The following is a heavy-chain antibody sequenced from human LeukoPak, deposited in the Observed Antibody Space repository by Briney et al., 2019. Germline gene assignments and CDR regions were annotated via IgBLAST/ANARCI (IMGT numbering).Heavy chain of an antibody. Sequence: SETLSLTCTVSGGSISYYYWSWIRQPPGKGLEWIGYIYYSGSTTYNPSLKSRVTISVDTSKNQFSLKVSSVTAADTAVYYCARESGDYGDYGYYFDYWGQGTLVTVSS. CDR2: IYYSGST. CDR1: GGSISYYY. J-gene: IGHJ4*02. V-gene: IGHV4-59*12. D-gene: IGHD4-17*01. CDR3: ARESGDYGDYGYYFDY.